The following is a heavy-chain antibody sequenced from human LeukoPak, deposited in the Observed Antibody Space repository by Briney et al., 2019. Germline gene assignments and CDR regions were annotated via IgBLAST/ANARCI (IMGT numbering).Heavy chain of an antibody. CDR3: ARRSLSYYDILTGYYYAFDI. CDR2: IYYSGST. D-gene: IGHD3-9*01. V-gene: IGHV4-59*08. CDR1: GGSISSYY. J-gene: IGHJ3*02. Sequence: SETLSLTCTVSGGSISSYYWSWIRQPPGKGLEWIGYIYYSGSTNYNPSLKSRVTISVDTSKNQFSLKLSSVTAADTAVYYCARRSLSYYDILTGYYYAFDIWGQGTMVTVSS.